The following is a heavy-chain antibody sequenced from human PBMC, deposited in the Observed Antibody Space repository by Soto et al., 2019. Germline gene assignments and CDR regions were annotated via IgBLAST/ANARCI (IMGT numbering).Heavy chain of an antibody. Sequence: QVQLVQSGAEVKKPGSSVKVSCESSGGTFSNDIITWVRQAPGQGLEWMGRIVLLLNIANYAQKFQGRVTITADKSTGTAYMELNSLTSEDTAAYYCVKNSPIGSTFSVYDGIDYWGQGTLVTVSS. J-gene: IGHJ4*02. CDR2: IVLLLNIA. CDR3: VKNSPIGSTFSVYDGIDY. V-gene: IGHV1-69*02. D-gene: IGHD5-12*01. CDR1: GGTFSNDI.